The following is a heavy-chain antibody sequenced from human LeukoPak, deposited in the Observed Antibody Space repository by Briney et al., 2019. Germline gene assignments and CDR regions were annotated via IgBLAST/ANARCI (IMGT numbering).Heavy chain of an antibody. CDR2: ISYDGSNK. D-gene: IGHD3-3*01. V-gene: IGHV3-30-3*02. CDR1: GFTFSSYA. Sequence: GGSLRLSCAASGFTFSSYAMHWVRQAPGKGLEWVAVISYDGSNKYYADSVKGRFTISRDNSKNTLYLQMNSLRAEDTALYHCAKIRFGDYYYYMDVWGKGTTVTVSS. CDR3: AKIRFGDYYYYMDV. J-gene: IGHJ6*03.